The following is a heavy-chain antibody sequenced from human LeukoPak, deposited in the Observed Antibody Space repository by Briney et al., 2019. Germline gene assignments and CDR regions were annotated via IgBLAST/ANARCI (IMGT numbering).Heavy chain of an antibody. D-gene: IGHD6-13*01. CDR1: RVAISSSSYY. J-gene: IGHJ5*02. CDR2: IYYSGST. CDR3: ARGSQQLVYDWFDP. V-gene: IGHV4-39*07. Sequence: SKTQSLTCKVPRVAISSSSYYWGCIRQPPGKGLEWIGSIYYSGSTYYNPSLKSRVTISVDTSKNQFSLKLSSVTAADTAVYYCARGSQQLVYDWFDPWGQGTLVTVSS.